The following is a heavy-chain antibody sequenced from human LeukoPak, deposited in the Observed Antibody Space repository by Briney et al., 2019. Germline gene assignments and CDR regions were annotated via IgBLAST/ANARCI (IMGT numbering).Heavy chain of an antibody. CDR2: INSDGSST. CDR3: AGGVRGRNWEYDIDY. V-gene: IGHV3-74*01. J-gene: IGHJ4*02. Sequence: GGSLRLSCAASGFTFSSYWMHWVRQAPGKGLVWVSRINSDGSSTSYADSVKGRITISRDNAKNTLYLQMNSLRAEDTAVYYCAGGVRGRNWEYDIDYWGQGTLVTVSS. CDR1: GFTFSSYW. D-gene: IGHD3-16*01.